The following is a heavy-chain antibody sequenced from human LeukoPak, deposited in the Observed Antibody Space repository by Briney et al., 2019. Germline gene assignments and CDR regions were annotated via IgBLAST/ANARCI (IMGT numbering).Heavy chain of an antibody. D-gene: IGHD2-2*01. V-gene: IGHV3-23*01. Sequence: PGGSPRLSCAASGFTFSIYATNWVRQAPGKGLEWVSGISDSGRNTYYSDSVKGRFTISRDNSESTVYLQMNSLTAEDTAQYYCATGCVGSPNCQTTGYDHWGQGTLVTVSS. J-gene: IGHJ4*02. CDR3: ATGCVGSPNCQTTGYDH. CDR1: GFTFSIYA. CDR2: ISDSGRNT.